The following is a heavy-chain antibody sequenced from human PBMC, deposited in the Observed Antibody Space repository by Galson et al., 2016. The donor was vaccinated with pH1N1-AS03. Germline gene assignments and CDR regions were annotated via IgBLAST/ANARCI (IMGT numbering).Heavy chain of an antibody. CDR2: SLHNGNS. D-gene: IGHD1-26*01. CDR3: ARFQTVGGKFDF. V-gene: IGHV4-59*01. CDR1: GTSIGGDF. Sequence: SETLSLTCSVSGTSIGGDFWSWIRQSPGRGLEWIGHSLHNGNSIYNPSLKSRVTTSVDTSTNEASLKLSSVTAADTAFYYCARFQTVGGKFDFWGRGAQVTVSS. J-gene: IGHJ4*02.